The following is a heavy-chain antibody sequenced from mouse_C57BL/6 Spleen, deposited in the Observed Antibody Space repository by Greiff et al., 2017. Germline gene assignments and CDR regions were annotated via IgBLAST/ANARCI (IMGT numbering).Heavy chain of an antibody. CDR3: AREYSSYWYFDV. Sequence: EVQLQESGPGMVKPSQSLSLTCTVTGYSITSGYDWHWIRHFPGNKLEWMGYISYSGSTNYNPSLKSRISITHDTSKNHFFLKLNSVTTEDTATYYCAREYSSYWYFDVWGTGTTVTVSS. J-gene: IGHJ1*03. CDR1: GYSITSGYD. CDR2: ISYSGST. D-gene: IGHD2-5*01. V-gene: IGHV3-1*01.